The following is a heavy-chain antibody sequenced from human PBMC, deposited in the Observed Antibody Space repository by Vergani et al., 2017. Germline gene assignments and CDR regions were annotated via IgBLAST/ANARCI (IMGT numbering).Heavy chain of an antibody. V-gene: IGHV3-23*01. CDR2: ISGSGGST. Sequence: GFTFSSYAMSWVRQAPGKGLEWVSAISGSGGSTYYADSVKGRFTISRDNSKNTLYLQMNSLRAEDTAVYYCAKGKDVLRFLEWLFIDYWGQGTLVTVSS. J-gene: IGHJ4*02. D-gene: IGHD3-3*01. CDR1: GFTFSSYA. CDR3: AKGKDVLRFLEWLFIDY.